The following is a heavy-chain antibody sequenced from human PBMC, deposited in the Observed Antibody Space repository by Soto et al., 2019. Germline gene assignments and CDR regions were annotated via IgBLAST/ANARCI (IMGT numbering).Heavy chain of an antibody. CDR2: IIPIFGTA. J-gene: IGHJ4*02. V-gene: IGHV1-69*06. Sequence: GASVKVSCKASGGTFSSYATSWVRQAPGQGLEWMGGIIPIFGTANYAQKFQGRVTITADKSTSTAYMELSSLRSEDTAVYYCARLMATVNPYFDYWGQGTLVTVSS. CDR3: ARLMATVNPYFDY. CDR1: GGTFSSYA. D-gene: IGHD4-4*01.